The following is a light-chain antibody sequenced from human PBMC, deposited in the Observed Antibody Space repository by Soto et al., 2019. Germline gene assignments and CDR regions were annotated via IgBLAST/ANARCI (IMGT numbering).Light chain of an antibody. CDR1: QSVSSSY. CDR3: QQYGSSPFYT. J-gene: IGKJ2*01. CDR2: GAS. Sequence: EIVLTQSPGTLSLSPGERATLSCRASQSVSSSYLAWYQRKPGQAPRLLIYGASSRATGIPDRFSGSGSGTDFTLTISRLEPEDFAVYYCQQYGSSPFYTFGQGTKVDIK. V-gene: IGKV3-20*01.